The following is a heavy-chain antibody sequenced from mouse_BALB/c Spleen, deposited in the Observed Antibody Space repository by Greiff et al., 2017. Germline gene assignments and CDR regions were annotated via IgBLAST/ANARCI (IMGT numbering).Heavy chain of an antibody. D-gene: IGHD1-1*01. Sequence: EVQLVESGGGLVKPGGFPKLSCAASGFTFCDYYMYWVRQTPEKRLEWVATISDGGSYTYYPDSVKGRFTISRDNAKNNLYLQMSSLKSEDTAMYYCARGDGSSSYYYAMDYWGQGTSVTVSS. CDR2: ISDGGSYT. V-gene: IGHV5-4*02. CDR1: GFTFCDYY. CDR3: ARGDGSSSYYYAMDY. J-gene: IGHJ4*01.